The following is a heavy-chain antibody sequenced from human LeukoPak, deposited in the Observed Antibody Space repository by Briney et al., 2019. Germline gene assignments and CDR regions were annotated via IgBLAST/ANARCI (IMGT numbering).Heavy chain of an antibody. Sequence: PGGSLRLSCAASESTFSSYAMHWVRQAPGKGLEWVALISYDASNKYYADSVKGRFTISRDNSKNTLYLQPNSLRTEDTAVYYCARGARGSGWRVFDIWGQGTMVTVSS. D-gene: IGHD6-19*01. CDR2: ISYDASNK. J-gene: IGHJ3*02. CDR1: ESTFSSYA. CDR3: ARGARGSGWRVFDI. V-gene: IGHV3-30*04.